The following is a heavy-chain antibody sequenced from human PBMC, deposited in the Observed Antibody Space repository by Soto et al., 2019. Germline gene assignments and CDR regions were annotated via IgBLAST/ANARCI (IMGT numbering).Heavy chain of an antibody. CDR3: ARNSGYDYIYYHYYMDV. J-gene: IGHJ6*03. V-gene: IGHV1-3*01. CDR1: GYTFTSYA. Sequence: ASVKVSCKASGYTFTSYAMHWVRQAPGQRLEWMGWINAGNGNTKYSQKFQGRVTITRDTSASTAYMELSSLRSEDTAVYYCARNSGYDYIYYHYYMDVWGKGTTVTVSS. D-gene: IGHD5-12*01. CDR2: INAGNGNT.